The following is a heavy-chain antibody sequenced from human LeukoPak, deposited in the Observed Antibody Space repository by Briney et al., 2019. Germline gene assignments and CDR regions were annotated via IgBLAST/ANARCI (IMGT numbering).Heavy chain of an antibody. CDR2: ISGSGVDT. CDR1: GLSFSTYA. J-gene: IGHJ4*02. D-gene: IGHD3-10*01. Sequence: GGSLRLSCTASGLSFSTYAMSWVRQAPGKGLEWVAGISGSGVDTHYAGSVNGRFRISRDNSANTLYLQMNSLREEDTALYYCASGTYRLGDYWGQGTQVAVSP. V-gene: IGHV3-23*01. CDR3: ASGTYRLGDY.